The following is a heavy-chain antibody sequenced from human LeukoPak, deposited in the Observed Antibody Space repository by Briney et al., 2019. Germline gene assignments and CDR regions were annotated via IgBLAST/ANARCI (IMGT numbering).Heavy chain of an antibody. V-gene: IGHV3-23*01. Sequence: GGSLRLSCAASGFTFSSYAMNWVRQAPGKGLEWVSGISGSGGSTYYADSVKGRFTISRDNSKDTLYLQVNSLRAEDTALYYCAKVIGSTWYRYFDFWGQGTQVTVSS. J-gene: IGHJ4*02. CDR1: GFTFSSYA. CDR3: AKVIGSTWYRYFDF. CDR2: ISGSGGST. D-gene: IGHD6-13*01.